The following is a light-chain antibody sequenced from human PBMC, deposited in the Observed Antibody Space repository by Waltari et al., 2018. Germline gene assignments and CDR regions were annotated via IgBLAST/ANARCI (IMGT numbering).Light chain of an antibody. Sequence: EIVLTQSPGTLSLSPGERATLSCRASQSVSSSDLAWYQQKPGQAPRLLIYGASSRATDIPDRFSGSGSGTDFTLTISRLEPEDFAVYYCQQYGSSTLTFGGGTKVEIK. J-gene: IGKJ4*01. V-gene: IGKV3-20*01. CDR1: QSVSSSD. CDR3: QQYGSSTLT. CDR2: GAS.